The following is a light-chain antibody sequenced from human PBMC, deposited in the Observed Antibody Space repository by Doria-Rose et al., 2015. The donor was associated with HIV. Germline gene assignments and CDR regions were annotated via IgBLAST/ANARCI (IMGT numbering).Light chain of an antibody. CDR3: HQYGTSWT. Sequence: TQSPGTLSLSPGERATLSSRASQSFSSTYLARYQQKPGQAPSLLIYDGSTRATGIPDRFSASGSGTDFTLTINRLEPEDFALYYCHQYGTSWTFGQGTKVEI. CDR2: DGS. V-gene: IGKV3-20*01. J-gene: IGKJ1*01. CDR1: QSFSSTY.